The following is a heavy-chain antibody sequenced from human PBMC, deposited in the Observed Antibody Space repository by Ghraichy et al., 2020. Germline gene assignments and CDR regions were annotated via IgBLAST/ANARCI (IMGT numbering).Heavy chain of an antibody. Sequence: ASVKVSCKASGYTFTSYDINWVRQATGQGLEWMGWMNPNSGNTGYAQKFQGRVTMTRNTSISTAYMELSSLRSEDTAVYYCARVYRGSPYYDFWGGYYNDAVDIWGQGTMVTVSS. V-gene: IGHV1-8*01. J-gene: IGHJ3*02. CDR1: GYTFTSYD. CDR3: ARVYRGSPYYDFWGGYYNDAVDI. D-gene: IGHD3-3*01. CDR2: MNPNSGNT.